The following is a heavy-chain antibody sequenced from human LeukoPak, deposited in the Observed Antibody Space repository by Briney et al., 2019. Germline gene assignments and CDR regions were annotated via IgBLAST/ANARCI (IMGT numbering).Heavy chain of an antibody. D-gene: IGHD3-9*01. V-gene: IGHV3-53*01. CDR2: IYSGGST. J-gene: IGHJ3*02. CDR3: ATGRVRYFDWLPPHDAFDI. CDR1: GFNFRKYV. Sequence: PGGSLRLSCAASGFNFRKYVMTWVRQAPGKGLEWVSVIYSGGSTYYADSVKGRFTISRDNSKNTLYLQMNSLRAEDTAVYYCATGRVRYFDWLPPHDAFDIWGQGTMVTVSS.